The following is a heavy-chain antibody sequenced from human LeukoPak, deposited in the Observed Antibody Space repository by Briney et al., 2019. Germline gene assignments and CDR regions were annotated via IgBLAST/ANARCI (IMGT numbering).Heavy chain of an antibody. D-gene: IGHD1-26*01. CDR2: FDPEDGGT. V-gene: IGHV1-24*01. Sequence: ASVKVSCKVSGYTLTELSMHWVRQAPGKGLEWMGGFDPEDGGTIYAQKFQGRVTMTEDTSTDTAYMELSSLRSEDTAVYYCATDITLELPQGYYYYGMDVWGQGTTVTVSS. CDR3: ATDITLELPQGYYYYGMDV. CDR1: GYTLTELS. J-gene: IGHJ6*02.